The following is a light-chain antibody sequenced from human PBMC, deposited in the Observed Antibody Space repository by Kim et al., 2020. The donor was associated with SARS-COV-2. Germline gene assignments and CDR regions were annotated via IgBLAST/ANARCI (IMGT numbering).Light chain of an antibody. CDR1: QGISSY. Sequence: ASTGDRVTITCRASQGISSYLAWYQQKPGKAPKLLIYAASTLQSGVPSRFSGSGSGTDFTLTINCLQSEDFATYYCQQYYSYPFTFGPGTKVDIK. CDR3: QQYYSYPFT. V-gene: IGKV1-8*01. CDR2: AAS. J-gene: IGKJ3*01.